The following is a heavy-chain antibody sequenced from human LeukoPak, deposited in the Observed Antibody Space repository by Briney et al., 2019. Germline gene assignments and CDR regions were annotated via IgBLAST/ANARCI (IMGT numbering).Heavy chain of an antibody. Sequence: SETLSLTCTVSGVSISTYHWSWIRQPPGKGLESIGCVYYTGNTDYNPSLKSRVTISVDTSKNQFSLKLTSVTAADTAVYYCARLAPYSSGPHFDYWGQGILVTVSS. CDR1: GVSISTYH. CDR3: ARLAPYSSGPHFDY. V-gene: IGHV4-59*01. D-gene: IGHD6-19*01. J-gene: IGHJ4*02. CDR2: VYYTGNT.